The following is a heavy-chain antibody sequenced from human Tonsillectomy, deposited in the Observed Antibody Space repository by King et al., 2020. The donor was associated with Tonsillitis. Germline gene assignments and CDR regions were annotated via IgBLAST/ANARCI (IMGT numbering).Heavy chain of an antibody. J-gene: IGHJ4*02. D-gene: IGHD3-9*01. Sequence: VQLVESGGDLVQPGGSLRLSCSASGFTFNTYAMHWVRQAPGKGLEYVSAISSNGGGTYYADSVKGRFTISRDNSKNTLYLQMSSLRAEDTAVYYCVKARGPGITIFYLLDYWGQGTLVTVSS. CDR3: VKARGPGITIFYLLDY. CDR1: GFTFNTYA. CDR2: ISSNGGGT. V-gene: IGHV3-64D*06.